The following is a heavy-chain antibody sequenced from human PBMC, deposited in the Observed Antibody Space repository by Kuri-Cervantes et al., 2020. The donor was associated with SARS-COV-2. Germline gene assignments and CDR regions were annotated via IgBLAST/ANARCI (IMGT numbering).Heavy chain of an antibody. J-gene: IGHJ6*03. Sequence: GESLKISCAASGFTFSSYAMHWVRQAPGKGLEWVAVISYDGSNKYYADSVKGRFTISRDNSKNTLYLQMNSLRAEDTAVYYCARSDYYYMDVWGKGTTVTVSS. CDR2: ISYDGSNK. V-gene: IGHV3-30-3*01. CDR1: GFTFSSYA. CDR3: ARSDYYYMDV.